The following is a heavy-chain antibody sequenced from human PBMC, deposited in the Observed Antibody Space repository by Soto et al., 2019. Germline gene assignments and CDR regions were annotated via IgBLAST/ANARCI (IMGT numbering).Heavy chain of an antibody. Sequence: QITLKESGPTLVKPTQTLTLTCTLSVLSLSTSGVGVDWIRQPPGKALEWLALIYWNDDKRYNPTLKSRLTIPKDTYKNQEVLTMTNMVPVDTGTCYSAHRHSGYDVTYHYYAMAVRGKGTAVTVS. CDR2: IYWNDDK. D-gene: IGHD5-12*01. V-gene: IGHV2-5*01. J-gene: IGHJ6*04. CDR1: VLSLSTSGVG. CDR3: AHRHSGYDVTYHYYAMAV.